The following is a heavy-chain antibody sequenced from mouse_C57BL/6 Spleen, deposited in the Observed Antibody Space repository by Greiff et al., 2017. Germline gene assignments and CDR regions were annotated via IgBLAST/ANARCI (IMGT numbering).Heavy chain of an antibody. CDR2: INPSSGYT. CDR1: GYTFTSYT. D-gene: IGHD2-2*01. Sequence: QVQLQQSGAELARPGASVKMSCKASGYTFTSYTMHWVKQRPGQGLEWIGYINPSSGYTKYNQKFKDKATLTAAKSSSTAYMQLSSLTSEDSAVYYCARFGYDGMDYWGQGTSVTVSS. V-gene: IGHV1-4*01. J-gene: IGHJ4*01. CDR3: ARFGYDGMDY.